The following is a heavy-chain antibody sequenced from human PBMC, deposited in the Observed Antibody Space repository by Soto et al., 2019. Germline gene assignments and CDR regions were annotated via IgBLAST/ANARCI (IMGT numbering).Heavy chain of an antibody. CDR3: AKSSAGISGYSYGVDV. V-gene: IGHV4-4*02. Sequence: QVQLQESGPGLVKPSGTLSLTCAVSGGSISSSNWWSWVRQPPGKGLEWIGEIFHSGSTNFNPSLKSRVTMSVDKSKNQCSLNLNSVTAADTAVYHCAKSSAGISGYSYGVDVWGQGTTVTVSS. CDR2: IFHSGST. J-gene: IGHJ6*02. CDR1: GGSISSSNW. D-gene: IGHD2-15*01.